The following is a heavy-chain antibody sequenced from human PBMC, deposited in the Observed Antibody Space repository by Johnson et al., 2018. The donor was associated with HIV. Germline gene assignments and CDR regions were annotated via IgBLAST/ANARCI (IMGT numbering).Heavy chain of an antibody. CDR1: GFTFSSYD. J-gene: IGHJ3*02. V-gene: IGHV3-13*01. Sequence: MLLVESGGGVVQPGRSLRLSCAASGFTFSSYDMHWVRQATGKGLEWVSAIGTAGDTYYPGSVKGRFTISRDNARNSLYLQMNSLRAEDTALYFCARGKGAAVGLDAFDIWGQGIRVTVSS. CDR3: ARGKGAAVGLDAFDI. CDR2: IGTAGDT. D-gene: IGHD6-13*01.